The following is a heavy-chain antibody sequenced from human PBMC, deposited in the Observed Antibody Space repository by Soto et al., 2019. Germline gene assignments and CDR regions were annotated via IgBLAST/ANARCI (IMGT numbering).Heavy chain of an antibody. CDR3: AKVRDSSGFYAFDM. CDR2: ISGSGGST. Sequence: EVQLLESGGGLVQPGASLRLSCAASGFTFSSYAMSWVRQAPGKGLEWVSVISGSGGSTYFADFVKGRFTISRDNFKNTLYLQTSCLSADDTSVYYCAKVRDSSGFYAFDMWGQGTMVTVSS. J-gene: IGHJ3*02. CDR1: GFTFSSYA. V-gene: IGHV3-23*01. D-gene: IGHD3-22*01.